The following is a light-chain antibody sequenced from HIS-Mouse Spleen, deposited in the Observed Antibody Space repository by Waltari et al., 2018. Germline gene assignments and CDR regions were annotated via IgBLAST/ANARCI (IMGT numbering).Light chain of an antibody. CDR1: ALPKKY. CDR2: EDS. V-gene: IGLV3-10*01. Sequence: SYELTQPPSVSVSPGQTARITCSGDALPKKYAYWYQQKSGQAPVLVIYEDSKRPSGIPGSFSGSSSGTKATLTISGAQVEDEADYYCYSTDSSGNHRVFGGGTMLTVL. CDR3: YSTDSSGNHRV. J-gene: IGLJ2*01.